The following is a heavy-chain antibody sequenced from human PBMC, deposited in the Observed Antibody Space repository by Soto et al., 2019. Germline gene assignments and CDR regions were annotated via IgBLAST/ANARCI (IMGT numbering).Heavy chain of an antibody. Sequence: ASVKVSCKASGYTFTNYYMHWVRQAPGQGLEWMGIINPSGGSTTYAQEFQGRVTMTRDTSTSTVYMELSSLRSEDTAVYYCARAGGRPILTEIGYWGQGTLVTVSS. V-gene: IGHV1-46*01. J-gene: IGHJ4*02. CDR2: INPSGGST. CDR1: GYTFTNYY. D-gene: IGHD3-9*01. CDR3: ARAGGRPILTEIGY.